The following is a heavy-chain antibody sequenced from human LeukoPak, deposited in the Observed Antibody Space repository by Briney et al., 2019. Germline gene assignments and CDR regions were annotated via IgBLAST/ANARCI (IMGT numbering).Heavy chain of an antibody. Sequence: GGSLRLSCAASGLIVSSNYMICVRQAPGKGLEWVSALYSGGSIYYADSVKGRFTISRDNSKKTLYLQLNRLRVEDTAVYYCAKEQEKVRGFVTVDYWGQGSLVSVSS. CDR3: AKEQEKVRGFVTVDY. CDR1: GLIVSSNY. CDR2: LYSGGSI. V-gene: IGHV3-53*01. D-gene: IGHD3-10*01. J-gene: IGHJ4*02.